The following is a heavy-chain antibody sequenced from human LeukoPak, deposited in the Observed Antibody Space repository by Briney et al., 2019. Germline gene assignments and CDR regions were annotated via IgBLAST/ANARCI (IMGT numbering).Heavy chain of an antibody. CDR1: GFTFSSYG. CDR2: IRYDGSNK. CDR3: AKDHSSSPEGYFDY. D-gene: IGHD6-13*01. J-gene: IGHJ4*02. Sequence: GGSLRLSCAASGFTFSSYGMRWVRQAPGKGLEWVAFIRYDGSNKYYADSVKGRFTISRDNSKNTLYLQMNSLRAEDTAVYYCAKDHSSSPEGYFDYWGQGTLVTVSS. V-gene: IGHV3-30*02.